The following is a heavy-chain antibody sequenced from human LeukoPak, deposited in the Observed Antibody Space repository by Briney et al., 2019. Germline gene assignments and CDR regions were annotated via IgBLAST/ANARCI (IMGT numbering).Heavy chain of an antibody. Sequence: GGSLRLSCAASGFTFDDYAMHWVRQAPGKGLEWVSLISWDGGSTYYADSVKGRFTISRDNAKNSLYLQMNSLRAEDTAVYYCARDRGGYCSGGSCYFGWFDPWGQGTLVTVSS. CDR2: ISWDGGST. D-gene: IGHD2-15*01. CDR3: ARDRGGYCSGGSCYFGWFDP. CDR1: GFTFDDYA. J-gene: IGHJ5*02. V-gene: IGHV3-43D*03.